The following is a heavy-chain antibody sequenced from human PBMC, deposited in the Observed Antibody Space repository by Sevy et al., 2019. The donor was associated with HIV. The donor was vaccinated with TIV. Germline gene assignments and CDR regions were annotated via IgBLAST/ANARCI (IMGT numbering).Heavy chain of an antibody. CDR2: IWYDGSNK. CDR1: GFTFSSYG. D-gene: IGHD3-22*01. CDR3: ARDLITYYYDSSGRPYYYGMDV. J-gene: IGHJ6*02. Sequence: GGSLRLSCAASGFTFSSYGMHWVRQAPGKGLEWVAVIWYDGSNKYYADSVKSRFTISRENSKNTLYLQMNSLRAEDTAVYYCARDLITYYYDSSGRPYYYGMDVWGQGTTVTVSS. V-gene: IGHV3-33*01.